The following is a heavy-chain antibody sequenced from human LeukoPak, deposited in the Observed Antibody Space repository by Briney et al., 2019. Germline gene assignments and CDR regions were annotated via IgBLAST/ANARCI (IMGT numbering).Heavy chain of an antibody. J-gene: IGHJ4*02. V-gene: IGHV4-34*01. CDR3: ARGPKYYDILTGYYREGYYFDY. CDR2: INHSGST. CDR1: GGSFSGYY. Sequence: SETLSLTCAVYGGSFSGYYWSWIRQPPRKGLEWIGEINHSGSTNYNPSLKSRVTISVDTSKNQFSLKLSSVTAADTAVYYCARGPKYYDILTGYYREGYYFDYWGQGTLVTVSS. D-gene: IGHD3-9*01.